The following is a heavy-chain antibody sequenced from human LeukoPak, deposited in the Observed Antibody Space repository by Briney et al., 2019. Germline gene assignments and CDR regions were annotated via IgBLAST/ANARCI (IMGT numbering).Heavy chain of an antibody. V-gene: IGHV4-59*11. J-gene: IGHJ5*02. CDR1: GGSISSHY. D-gene: IGHD2/OR15-2a*01. CDR2: IYYSGST. CDR3: ARATTTSFDWFDP. Sequence: SETLSLTCTVSGGSISSHYWSWIRQPPGKGLGWIGYIYYSGSTNYNPSLKSRVTISVDTSKNQFSLKLSSVTAADTAVYYCARATTTSFDWFDPWGQGTLVTVSS.